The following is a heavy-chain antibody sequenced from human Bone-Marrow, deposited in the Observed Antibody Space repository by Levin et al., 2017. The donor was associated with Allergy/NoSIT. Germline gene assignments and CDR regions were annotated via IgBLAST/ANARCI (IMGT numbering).Heavy chain of an antibody. Sequence: GGSLRLSCAASGFLINTTFMSWVRQAPGEGLEWVSIIYSGGTTYYADSVKGRFTISRDNSTNRLHLHMNSLRVEDTAVYYCAREVALENWGQGTLVTVAS. CDR1: GFLINTTF. J-gene: IGHJ4*02. CDR2: IYSGGTT. CDR3: AREVALEN. V-gene: IGHV3-53*01.